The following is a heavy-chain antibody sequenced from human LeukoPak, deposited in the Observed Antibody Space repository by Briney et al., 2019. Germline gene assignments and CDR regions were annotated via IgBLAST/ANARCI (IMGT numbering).Heavy chain of an antibody. CDR1: GGSFRGYY. CDR3: TRGDTWFDCGDGSCINWFDP. J-gene: IGHJ5*01. V-gene: IGHV4-34*01. Sequence: SDTLPLTCAVYGGSFRGYYWTWIRQSPGKGLEWIGHVNHAGSTIYNPSLKSRLSISVDTSTKQFSLNLTSLTAADTAVYYCTRGDTWFDCGDGSCINWFDPWGQGTLVSVSS. CDR2: VNHAGST. D-gene: IGHD2-15*01.